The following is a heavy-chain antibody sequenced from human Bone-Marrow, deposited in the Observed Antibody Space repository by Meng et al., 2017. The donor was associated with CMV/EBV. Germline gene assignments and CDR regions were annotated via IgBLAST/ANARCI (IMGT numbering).Heavy chain of an antibody. V-gene: IGHV4-38-2*02. CDR2: IYHSGST. Sequence: SETLSLTCTVSGYSISSGYYWGWVRQPPGKGLEWIGSIYHSGSTYYNPSLKSRVTISVDTSKNQFSLKLSSVTAADTAVYYCSRARFDYWGQGTLVTVSS. J-gene: IGHJ4*02. CDR3: SRARFDY. CDR1: GYSISSGYY.